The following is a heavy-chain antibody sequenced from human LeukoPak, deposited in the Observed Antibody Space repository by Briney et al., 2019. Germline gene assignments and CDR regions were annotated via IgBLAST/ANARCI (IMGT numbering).Heavy chain of an antibody. CDR3: ARDEGVYDSSGQFDY. V-gene: IGHV3-30*04. D-gene: IGHD3-22*01. CDR1: GFTFSRYA. CDR2: ISFDGSNK. Sequence: PGGSLRLSCAASGFTFSRYALHWVRQAPGKGLEWVAVISFDGSNKYYADSVKGRFTISRDNSKNTLFLQMNSLRAEDTAVYYCARDEGVYDSSGQFDYWGQGTLVTVSS. J-gene: IGHJ4*02.